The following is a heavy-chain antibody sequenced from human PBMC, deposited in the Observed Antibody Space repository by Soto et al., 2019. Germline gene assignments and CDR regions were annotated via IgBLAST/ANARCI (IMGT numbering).Heavy chain of an antibody. CDR2: IIPIFGTA. Sequence: QVQLVQSGAEVKKPGSSVKVSCKASGGTFSSYAISWVRQAPGQGLEWMGGIIPIFGTANYAQKFQGRVTITADESTSTAYMELSSLRSEDTAVYYCANEKYYYDGSGPNRRGYFDYWGQGTLVTVSS. D-gene: IGHD3-22*01. CDR1: GGTFSSYA. J-gene: IGHJ4*02. CDR3: ANEKYYYDGSGPNRRGYFDY. V-gene: IGHV1-69*01.